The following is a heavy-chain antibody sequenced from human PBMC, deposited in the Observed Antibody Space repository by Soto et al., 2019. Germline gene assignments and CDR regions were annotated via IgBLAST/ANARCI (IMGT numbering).Heavy chain of an antibody. V-gene: IGHV4-59*01. Sequence: SETLSLTCTVSGGSISSYYWSWIRQPPGKGLEWIGYIYYSGSTNYNPSLKSRVTISVDTSKNQFSLKLSSVTAADTAVYYCARVGANVYYGMDVWGQGTTVTVSS. CDR1: GGSISSYY. CDR3: ARVGANVYYGMDV. D-gene: IGHD3-16*01. CDR2: IYYSGST. J-gene: IGHJ6*02.